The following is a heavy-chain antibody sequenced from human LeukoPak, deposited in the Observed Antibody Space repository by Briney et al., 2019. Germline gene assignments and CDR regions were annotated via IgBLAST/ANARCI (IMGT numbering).Heavy chain of an antibody. D-gene: IGHD5-12*01. Sequence: ASVKVSCKASGYTFTYYYMHWVRQAPGQGLEWMGIINPSGGSTTYAQKFQGRVSMTRDTSTSTVYMELSSLRSEDTAVYYCARDSSYSGYDDGGAFDIWGQGTMVTVSS. CDR2: INPSGGST. J-gene: IGHJ3*02. V-gene: IGHV1-46*01. CDR1: GYTFTYYY. CDR3: ARDSSYSGYDDGGAFDI.